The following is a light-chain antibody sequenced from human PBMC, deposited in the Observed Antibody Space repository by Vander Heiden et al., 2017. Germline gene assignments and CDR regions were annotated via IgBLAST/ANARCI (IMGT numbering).Light chain of an antibody. V-gene: IGKV4-1*01. CDR1: QSVLHSSNDKNY. J-gene: IGKJ2*01. CDR3: QQGDSPPYT. Sequence: DIVMTQSPDSLAVSLGERATINCKSSQSVLHSSNDKNYLAWYQQKPGQPPKVLIYWASTRESGVPDRSSGSASGTDFTLTISSLQAEDVAVYYCQQGDSPPYTFGQGTKLEIK. CDR2: WAS.